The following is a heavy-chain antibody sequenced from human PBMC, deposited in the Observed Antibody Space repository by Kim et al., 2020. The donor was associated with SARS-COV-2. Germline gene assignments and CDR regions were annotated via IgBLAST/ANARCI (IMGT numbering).Heavy chain of an antibody. V-gene: IGHV4-31*03. CDR3: ARELSIYGDYPAYYFDL. J-gene: IGHJ2*01. Sequence: SETLSLICTVSGGSISSGGYYWTWIRQHPGKGLEWIGYLYYSGITYYNPSLKSRVTISRDTSRNQFSLRLSSLTAADTAVYYCARELSIYGDYPAYYFDLWGRGTLVTVSS. CDR1: GGSISSGGYY. D-gene: IGHD4-17*01. CDR2: LYYSGIT.